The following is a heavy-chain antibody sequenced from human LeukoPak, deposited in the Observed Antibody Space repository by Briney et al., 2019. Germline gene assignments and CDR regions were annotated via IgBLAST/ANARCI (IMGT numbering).Heavy chain of an antibody. V-gene: IGHV4-4*07. CDR1: GGSISSYY. J-gene: IGHJ4*02. CDR3: AREDSSSWGPFDY. Sequence: SETLSLTCTVSGGSISSYYWSWIRQPAGKGLEWVGRIYTSGSTDYNPSLKSRITMSIDTSKNHFSLKLSSVTAADTGVYFCAREDSSSWGPFDYWGQGTLVTVSS. D-gene: IGHD6-6*01. CDR2: IYTSGST.